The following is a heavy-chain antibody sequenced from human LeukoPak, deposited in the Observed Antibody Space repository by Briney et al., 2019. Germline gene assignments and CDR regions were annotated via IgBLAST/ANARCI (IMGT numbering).Heavy chain of an antibody. V-gene: IGHV4-61*02. Sequence: PSQTLSLTCTVSGGSISGINYYWTWIRQPAGKGLEWIGRIYTTGSSNYNPSLKSRVTISVDTSNNQFSLKLSSVTAADTAVYYCARVSPSGVWGVWGQGTTVTVSS. CDR1: GGSISGINYY. J-gene: IGHJ6*02. CDR3: ARVSPSGVWGV. CDR2: IYTTGSS. D-gene: IGHD3-10*01.